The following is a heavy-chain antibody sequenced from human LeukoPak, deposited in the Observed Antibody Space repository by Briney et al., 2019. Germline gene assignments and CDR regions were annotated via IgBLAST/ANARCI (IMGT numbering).Heavy chain of an antibody. Sequence: PGRSLRLSCAGSGFNFQNYAMHWVRQAPGKGLEWVSGINWNGGSIGNAGFVKGRFTISRDNAKKYLYIQMSGLTADDTALYYCAKDRGGDGYGIDYWGQGTLVTVSS. D-gene: IGHD5-24*01. CDR2: INWNGGSI. J-gene: IGHJ4*01. CDR3: AKDRGGDGYGIDY. CDR1: GFNFQNYA. V-gene: IGHV3-9*01.